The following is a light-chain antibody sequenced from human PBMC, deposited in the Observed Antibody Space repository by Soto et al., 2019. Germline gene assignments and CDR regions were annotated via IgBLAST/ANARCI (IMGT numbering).Light chain of an antibody. CDR1: QGISTC. CDR3: QQYNTYPLT. Sequence: DIQMTQSPSTLSASVGDRVTITCRASQGISTCLAWYQQKPGKAPKLLIYKASNLEGGVPSRFSGSGSGTEFNITISSLQPDDFATYYCQQYNTYPLTFGGGTTVEIK. CDR2: KAS. V-gene: IGKV1-5*03. J-gene: IGKJ4*01.